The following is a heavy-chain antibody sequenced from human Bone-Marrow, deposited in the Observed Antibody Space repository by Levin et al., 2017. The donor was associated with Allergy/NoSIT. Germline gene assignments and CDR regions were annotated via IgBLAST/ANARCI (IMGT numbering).Heavy chain of an antibody. D-gene: IGHD3-16*01. J-gene: IGHJ4*02. CDR3: ARVWGSVDY. CDR1: GYPFTSYD. CDR2: MNPNSGDT. Sequence: ASVKVSCKASGYPFTSYDINWVRQATGQGLEWMGWMNPNSGDTGYAQKFQGRVTMTRNAAISTAYMELNSLRSDDTAVYYCARVWGSVDYWGQGTLVTVSS. V-gene: IGHV1-8*01.